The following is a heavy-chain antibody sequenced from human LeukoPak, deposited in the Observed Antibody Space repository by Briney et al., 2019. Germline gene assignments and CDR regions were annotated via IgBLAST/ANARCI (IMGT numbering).Heavy chain of an antibody. CDR1: GFTISDYS. CDR3: TRDPEALDY. J-gene: IGHJ4*02. Sequence: PGGSLRLSCAASGFTISDYSMNWVRQASGKGLEWISYIRKITTTTYYADSVRGRFASSRDNAKNAVYLQMNSLRDDDTAVYYCTRDPEALDYWGQGTLVTVSS. V-gene: IGHV3-48*02. CDR2: IRKITTTT.